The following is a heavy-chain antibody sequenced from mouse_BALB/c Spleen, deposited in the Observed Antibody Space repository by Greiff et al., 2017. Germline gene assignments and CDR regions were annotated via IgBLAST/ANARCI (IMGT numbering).Heavy chain of an antibody. J-gene: IGHJ4*01. Sequence: EVMLVESGGGLVQPGGSRKLSCAASGFTFRDYGMAWVRQAPGKGPEWVAFISNLAYSIYYADTVTGRFTISRENAKNTLYLEMSSLRSEDTAMYYCARDPRSSYGAMDYWGQGTSVTVSS. CDR3: ARDPRSSYGAMDY. D-gene: IGHD1-1*01. V-gene: IGHV5-15*02. CDR2: ISNLAYSI. CDR1: GFTFRDYG.